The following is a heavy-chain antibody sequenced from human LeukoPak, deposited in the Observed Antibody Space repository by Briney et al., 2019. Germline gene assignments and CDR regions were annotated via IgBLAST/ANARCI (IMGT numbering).Heavy chain of an antibody. J-gene: IGHJ6*02. Sequence: SETLSLTCTVSGGSISSSSYYWGWLRQPPGTGVEWIGSIYYSGSTYYNPSLKSRVTISVETSKNQFSLKLSSVTAADTAVYYCARLTPRVDTAMADYYYYYGMDVWGQGTTVTVSS. CDR3: ARLTPRVDTAMADYYYYYGMDV. CDR2: IYYSGST. V-gene: IGHV4-39*01. CDR1: GGSISSSSYY. D-gene: IGHD5-18*01.